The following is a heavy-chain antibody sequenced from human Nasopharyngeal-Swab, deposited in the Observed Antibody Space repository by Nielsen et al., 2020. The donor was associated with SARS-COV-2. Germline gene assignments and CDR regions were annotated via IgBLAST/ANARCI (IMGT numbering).Heavy chain of an antibody. CDR2: INHSGST. D-gene: IGHD6-13*01. J-gene: IGHJ6*02. V-gene: IGHV4-34*01. CDR3: ARGPYSSSWGHYYGMDV. CDR1: GGSFSGYY. Sequence: SQTRSLTRAVYGGSFSGYYWSWIRQPPGKGLEWIGEINHSGSTNYNPSLKSRVTISVDTSKNQLSLKLSSVTAADTAVYYCARGPYSSSWGHYYGMDVWGQGTTVTVSS.